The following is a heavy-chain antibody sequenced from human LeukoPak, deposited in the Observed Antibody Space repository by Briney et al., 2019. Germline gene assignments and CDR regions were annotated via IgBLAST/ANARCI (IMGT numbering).Heavy chain of an antibody. CDR3: TTVDCSGGSCSVGYFDY. Sequence: AAVKVSCKVSGYTLTDLSIHRVRHAPGKGLEWMGGVDLEDGEIIYARKFQGRVTMTEDTSTDTAYMELSSLRSEDTAVYYCTTVDCSGGSCSVGYFDYWGQGTLVTVSS. CDR1: GYTLTDLS. D-gene: IGHD2-15*01. V-gene: IGHV1-24*01. CDR2: VDLEDGEI. J-gene: IGHJ4*02.